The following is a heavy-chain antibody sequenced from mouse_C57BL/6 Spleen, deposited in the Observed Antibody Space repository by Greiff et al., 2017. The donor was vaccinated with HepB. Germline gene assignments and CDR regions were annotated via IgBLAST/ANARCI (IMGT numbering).Heavy chain of an antibody. J-gene: IGHJ4*01. CDR1: GFTFSNYW. V-gene: IGHV6-3*01. D-gene: IGHD2-4*01. CDR3: TEWDYDEDYYAMDY. CDR2: IRLKSVNYAT. Sequence: EVKLEESGGGLVQPGGSMKLSCVASGFTFSNYWMNWVRQSPEKGLEWVAQIRLKSVNYATHYAESVKGRFTISRDDSKSSVYLQMNNLRAEDTGIYYCTEWDYDEDYYAMDYWGQGTSVTVSS.